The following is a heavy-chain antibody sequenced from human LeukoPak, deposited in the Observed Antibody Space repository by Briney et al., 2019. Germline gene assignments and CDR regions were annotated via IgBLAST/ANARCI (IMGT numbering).Heavy chain of an antibody. D-gene: IGHD3-10*01. Sequence: GGSLRLSCAASGFTFSSYAMSWVRQAPGKGLEWVSGISSSGGTTYYADSVKGRFTISRDNSKNTLYLQMSSLRAEDTAVYYCAKVGPHYYRSGSYYPFDYWGQGTLVTVSS. CDR1: GFTFSSYA. CDR3: AKVGPHYYRSGSYYPFDY. CDR2: ISSSGGTT. J-gene: IGHJ4*02. V-gene: IGHV3-23*01.